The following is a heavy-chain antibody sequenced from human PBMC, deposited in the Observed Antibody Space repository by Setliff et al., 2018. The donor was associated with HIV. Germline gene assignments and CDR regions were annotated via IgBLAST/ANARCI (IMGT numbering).Heavy chain of an antibody. J-gene: IGHJ4*02. D-gene: IGHD3-22*01. V-gene: IGHV3-48*04. CDR2: ISSSSSPI. Sequence: PGGSLRLSCAASGFSFSDYHMNWVRQAPGKGLEWISFISSSSSPIYYADSVKGRFTISRDNAKNSLFLQMNSLRAEDTAMYYCTRLDFFDSSTYPPYDSWGQGTLVTVSS. CDR3: TRLDFFDSSTYPPYDS. CDR1: GFSFSDYH.